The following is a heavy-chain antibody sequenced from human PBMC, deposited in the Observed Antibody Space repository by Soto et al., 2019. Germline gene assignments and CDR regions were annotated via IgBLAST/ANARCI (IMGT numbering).Heavy chain of an antibody. CDR3: ARAIGGQRGPPTVDY. D-gene: IGHD6-25*01. J-gene: IGHJ4*02. V-gene: IGHV4-39*07. CDR1: GGSISSSSYY. Sequence: PSETLSLTCTVSGGSISSSSYYWGWIRQPPGKGLEWIGSIYYSGSTYYNPSLKSRVTISVDTSKNQFSLKLSSVTAADTAVYYCARAIGGQRGPPTVDYWGQGTLVTVSS. CDR2: IYYSGST.